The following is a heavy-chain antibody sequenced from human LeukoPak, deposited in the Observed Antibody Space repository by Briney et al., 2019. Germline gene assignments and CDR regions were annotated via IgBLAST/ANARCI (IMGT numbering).Heavy chain of an antibody. V-gene: IGHV3-53*01. D-gene: IGHD4-17*01. Sequence: GGSLRLSCAASGSTVSSNYMSWVRQAPGKGLEWVSVIYSGGSTYYPDSVKGRFTISRGNSKNTLYLQMNSLRAEDTAVYYCARVVFDGDLDYWGQGTLVTVSS. J-gene: IGHJ4*02. CDR2: IYSGGST. CDR3: ARVVFDGDLDY. CDR1: GSTVSSNY.